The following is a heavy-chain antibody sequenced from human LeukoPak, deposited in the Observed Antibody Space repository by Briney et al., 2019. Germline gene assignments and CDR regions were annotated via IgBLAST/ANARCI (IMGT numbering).Heavy chain of an antibody. J-gene: IGHJ5*02. D-gene: IGHD6-6*01. CDR2: ITSSSNI. CDR3: ARSANPGVHEFDP. CDR1: GFTFSSYS. Sequence: PGGSLRPSCAASGFTFSSYSMAWVRQAPGKGLEWLSYITSSSNINYADSVKGRFTISRDNAKNPLYLQMNSLRDEDTAVYYCARSANPGVHEFDPWGQGTLVTVSS. V-gene: IGHV3-48*02.